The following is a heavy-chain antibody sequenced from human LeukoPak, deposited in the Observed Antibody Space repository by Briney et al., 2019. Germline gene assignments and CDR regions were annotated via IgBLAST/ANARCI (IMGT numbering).Heavy chain of an antibody. J-gene: IGHJ4*02. CDR3: ARAMYYYDSSGYYYPACPPDY. V-gene: IGHV1-24*01. Sequence: ASVKVSCKVSGYTLTELSMHWVRQAPGKGLEWMGGFDPEDGETIYAQKFQGRVTMTRDMSTSTVYMELSSLRSEDTAVYYCARAMYYYDSSGYYYPACPPDYWGQGTLVTVSS. CDR2: FDPEDGET. D-gene: IGHD3-22*01. CDR1: GYTLTELS.